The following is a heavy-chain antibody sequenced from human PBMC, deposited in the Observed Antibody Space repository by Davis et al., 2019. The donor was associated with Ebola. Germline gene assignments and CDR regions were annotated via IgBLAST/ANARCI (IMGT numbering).Heavy chain of an antibody. CDR3: AKDIVVVPVYYYGMDV. J-gene: IGHJ6*02. D-gene: IGHD2-2*01. V-gene: IGHV3-23*01. Sequence: GGSLRLSCIASGFTFSNYGMSWVRQAPGKGLEWVSGIIGSGITTYYADSVKGRFTISRDNSKNTLYLQMNSLRAEDTAVYYCAKDIVVVPVYYYGMDVWGQGTTVTVSS. CDR2: IIGSGITT. CDR1: GFTFSNYG.